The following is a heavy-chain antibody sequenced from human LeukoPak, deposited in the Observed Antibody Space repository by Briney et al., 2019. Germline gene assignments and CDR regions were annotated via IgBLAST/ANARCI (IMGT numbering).Heavy chain of an antibody. CDR3: ARAPTSYYYFDC. CDR2: IWYDGSNK. Sequence: GGSLRLSCAASGFTFSSYGMHWVRRAPGKGLEWVAVIWYDGSNKYYADSVKGRFTISRDNSKNTLYLQMNSLRAEDTAVYYCARAPTSYYYFDCWGQGTLVTVSS. CDR1: GFTFSSYG. V-gene: IGHV3-33*01. J-gene: IGHJ4*02. D-gene: IGHD1-26*01.